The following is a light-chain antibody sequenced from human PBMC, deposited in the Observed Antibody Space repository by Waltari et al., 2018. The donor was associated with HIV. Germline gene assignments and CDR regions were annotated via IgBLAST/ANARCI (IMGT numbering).Light chain of an antibody. CDR3: SSYSSSNTLVI. CDR1: KGDVGGYNH. V-gene: IGLV2-14*01. J-gene: IGLJ2*01. CDR2: DVS. Sequence: QSALPQPASVSGSPGQSITISCTGTKGDVGGYNHVSWYQKHQGKAPKLIISDVSSRTSGLSNRFSGSKSGNTASLTISGLQSEDEADYFCSSYSSSNTLVIFGGGTKLTVL.